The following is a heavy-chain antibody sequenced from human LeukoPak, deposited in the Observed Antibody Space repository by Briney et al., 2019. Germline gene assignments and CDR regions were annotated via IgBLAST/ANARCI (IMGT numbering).Heavy chain of an antibody. CDR3: ARDGYSSSRYYYYGMDV. CDR2: INPNSGGT. Sequence: GASVKVSCKASGYTFTGYYMHWVRQAPGQGLEWMGWINPNSGGTNYAQKFQGRVTMTRDTSISTAYMELSRLRSDDTAVYYCARDGYSSSRYYYYGMDVWGQGTTVTVSS. J-gene: IGHJ6*02. CDR1: GYTFTGYY. D-gene: IGHD6-13*01. V-gene: IGHV1-2*02.